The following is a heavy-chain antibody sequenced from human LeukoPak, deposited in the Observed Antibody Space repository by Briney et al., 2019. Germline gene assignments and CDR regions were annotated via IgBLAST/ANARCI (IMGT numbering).Heavy chain of an antibody. CDR1: GGTFSSYA. Sequence: ASVKVSCKASGGTFSSYAISWVRQAPGQGLEWMGGIIPIFGTANYAQKFQGRVTITADESTSTAYMELSSLRSDDTAAYYCARNDYYDSSGYLPSLDYWGQGTLVTVSS. D-gene: IGHD3-22*01. CDR3: ARNDYYDSSGYLPSLDY. V-gene: IGHV1-69*01. CDR2: IIPIFGTA. J-gene: IGHJ4*02.